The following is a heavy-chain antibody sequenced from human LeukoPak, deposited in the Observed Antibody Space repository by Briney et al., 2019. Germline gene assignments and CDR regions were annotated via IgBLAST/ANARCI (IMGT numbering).Heavy chain of an antibody. CDR2: INHSGST. CDR1: GGSFSGYY. V-gene: IGHV4-34*01. CDR3: ARAARAAAALGPYYYYYMDV. J-gene: IGHJ6*03. Sequence: PSETLSLTCAVYGGSFSGYYWSWIRQPPGKGLEWIGEINHSGSTNYNPSLKSRVTISVDTSKNQFSLKLSSVTAADTAVYYCARAARAAAALGPYYYYYMDVWGKGTTVTVSS. D-gene: IGHD6-13*01.